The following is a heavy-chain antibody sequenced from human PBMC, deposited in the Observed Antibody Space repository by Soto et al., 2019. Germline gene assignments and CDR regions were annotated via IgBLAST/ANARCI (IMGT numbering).Heavy chain of an antibody. CDR3: ARGYYYDSSGYLNAEYFQH. V-gene: IGHV1-3*04. CDR2: INTGNGDS. J-gene: IGHJ1*01. Sequence: ASVKVSCKTSGYVFTSFAIHGMRQAPGQGPEWMGWINTGNGDSKYSEKFQDRVTITRDTSATTAYMELSSLRSEDTAVYYCARGYYYDSSGYLNAEYFQHWGQGTLVTVSS. D-gene: IGHD3-22*01. CDR1: GYVFTSFA.